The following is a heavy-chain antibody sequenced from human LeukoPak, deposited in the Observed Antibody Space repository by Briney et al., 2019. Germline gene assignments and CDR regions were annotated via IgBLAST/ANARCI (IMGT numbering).Heavy chain of an antibody. V-gene: IGHV3-21*01. CDR2: ISSSSSYI. D-gene: IGHD3-3*01. CDR3: ARAYDYDFWSGYRTNWFDP. J-gene: IGHJ5*02. Sequence: PGGSLRLSCAASGFTFSSYSMNWVRQAPGKGLEWVSSISSSSSYIYYADSVKGRFTISRDNAKNSLYLQMNSLRAEDTAVYYCARAYDYDFWSGYRTNWFDPWGQGTPVTVSS. CDR1: GFTFSSYS.